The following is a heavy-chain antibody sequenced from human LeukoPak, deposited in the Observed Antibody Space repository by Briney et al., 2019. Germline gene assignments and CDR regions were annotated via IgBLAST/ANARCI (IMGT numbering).Heavy chain of an antibody. CDR1: GFSFSSYA. J-gene: IGHJ3*02. CDR2: ISYSSGSA. Sequence: GGSLRLSCAASGFSFSSYAVSWVRQAPGKGLEWVSGISYSSGSAYYADSVKGRFTISRDNSKNTFYLQMNSLRAEDTAVYYCARDIGGAFDIWGQGTMVTVSS. D-gene: IGHD2-15*01. V-gene: IGHV3-23*01. CDR3: ARDIGGAFDI.